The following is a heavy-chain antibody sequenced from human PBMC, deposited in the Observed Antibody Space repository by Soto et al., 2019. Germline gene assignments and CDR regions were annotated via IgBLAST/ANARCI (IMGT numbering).Heavy chain of an antibody. Sequence: SVKVSCKASGFTFTSSAVQWVRQARGQRLEWIGWIVVGSGNTNYAQKFQERVTITRDMSTSTAYMELSSLRSEDTAVYYCAATSSTWYLKSYYYYGMDVWGQGTTVTVSS. J-gene: IGHJ6*02. CDR3: AATSSTWYLKSYYYYGMDV. D-gene: IGHD6-13*01. CDR2: IVVGSGNT. V-gene: IGHV1-58*01. CDR1: GFTFTSSA.